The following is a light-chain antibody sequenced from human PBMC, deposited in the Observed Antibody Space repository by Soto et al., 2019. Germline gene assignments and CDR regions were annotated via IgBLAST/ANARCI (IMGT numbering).Light chain of an antibody. Sequence: QSVLTQPPSASGTPGQRVTISCSGSSSNIGSNYVYWYQQLPGTAPKLLIYRNNQRASGVPDRFSGSKSGTSASLAISGLRSEDEADYYCAAWDDSLSGDVFGTGTKLTVL. V-gene: IGLV1-47*01. CDR3: AAWDDSLSGDV. CDR1: SSNIGSNY. J-gene: IGLJ1*01. CDR2: RNN.